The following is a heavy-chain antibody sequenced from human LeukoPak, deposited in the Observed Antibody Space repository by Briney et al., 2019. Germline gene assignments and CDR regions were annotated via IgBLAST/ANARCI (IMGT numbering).Heavy chain of an antibody. V-gene: IGHV3-7*01. CDR1: GFTFSSYW. CDR2: IKQDGSEK. J-gene: IGHJ3*02. D-gene: IGHD5-18*01. Sequence: GGSLRLSCADSGFTFSSYWMSRVRQAPGKGLEWVANIKQDGSEKYYVDSVKGRFTISRDNAKNSLYLQMNSLRAEDTAVYYCARDLYSYRIWGQGTMVTVSS. CDR3: ARDLYSYRI.